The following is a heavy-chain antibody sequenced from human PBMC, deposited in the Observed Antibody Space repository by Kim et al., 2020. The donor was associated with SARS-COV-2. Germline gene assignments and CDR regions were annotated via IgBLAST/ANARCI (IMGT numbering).Heavy chain of an antibody. D-gene: IGHD1-1*01. CDR1: GFTFSTYG. J-gene: IGHJ4*02. CDR2: ISYDGSNK. CDR3: AGDLESRAWNGGY. Sequence: GGSLRLSCAASGFTFSTYGMHWVRQAPGKGLEWVAGISYDGSNKFYEGSVKGRLTISRDNSKNTLYLQMNSLRVEDTAVYYCAGDLESRAWNGGYWGQGTLVTVYS. V-gene: IGHV3-33*05.